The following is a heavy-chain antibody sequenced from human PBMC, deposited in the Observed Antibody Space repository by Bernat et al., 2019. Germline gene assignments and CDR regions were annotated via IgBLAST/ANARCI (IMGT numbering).Heavy chain of an antibody. J-gene: IGHJ6*04. CDR3: ARVISNYEDSSGYYSSDYYYGMDV. CDR1: GFTFSDYY. CDR2: ISSSGSTI. D-gene: IGHD3-22*01. V-gene: IGHV3-11*01. Sequence: QVQLVESGGGLVKPGGSLRLSCAASGFTFSDYYMSWIRQAPGKGLEWVSYISSSGSTIYYADSVKGRFTISRDNAKNSLYLQMNILRDEDTAVYYCARVISNYEDSSGYYSSDYYYGMDVWGKGTTVTVSS.